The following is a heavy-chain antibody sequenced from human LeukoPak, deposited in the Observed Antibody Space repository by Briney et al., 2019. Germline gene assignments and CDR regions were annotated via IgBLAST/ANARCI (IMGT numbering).Heavy chain of an antibody. CDR3: ARDFLTIADFDWLFPGY. CDR1: GFTFSSYA. V-gene: IGHV3-30*04. CDR2: ISYDGSNK. Sequence: GGSLRLSCAASGFTFSSYAMHWVRQAPGKGREWVAVISYDGSNKYYADSVKGRFTISRDNSNNTLYLQMNSLRAEDTAVYYCARDFLTIADFDWLFPGYWGQGTLVTVSS. D-gene: IGHD3-9*01. J-gene: IGHJ4*02.